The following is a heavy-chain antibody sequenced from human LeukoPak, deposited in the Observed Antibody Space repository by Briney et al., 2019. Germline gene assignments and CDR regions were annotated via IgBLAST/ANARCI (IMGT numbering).Heavy chain of an antibody. D-gene: IGHD3-22*01. J-gene: IGHJ3*02. CDR2: IYPGDSDT. CDR1: GYSFTSYW. Sequence: GESLKISCKGSGYSFTSYWIGWVRQMPGKGLEWMGIIYPGDSDTRYSPSFQGQVTISADKFISTAYLQWSSLKASDTAMYYCAKQASNYYDRNDAFDIWGQGTMVTVSS. CDR3: AKQASNYYDRNDAFDI. V-gene: IGHV5-51*01.